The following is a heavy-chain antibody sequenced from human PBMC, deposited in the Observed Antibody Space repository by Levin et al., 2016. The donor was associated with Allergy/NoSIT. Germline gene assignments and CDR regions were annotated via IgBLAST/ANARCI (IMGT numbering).Heavy chain of an antibody. Sequence: WIRQPPGKGLEWIGSIYYSGSTYYNPSLKSRVTISVDTSKNQFSLKLSSVTAADTAVYYCARVYYDSSGYYENFDYWGQGTLVTVSS. V-gene: IGHV4-39*01. J-gene: IGHJ4*02. CDR2: IYYSGST. D-gene: IGHD3-22*01. CDR3: ARVYYDSSGYYENFDY.